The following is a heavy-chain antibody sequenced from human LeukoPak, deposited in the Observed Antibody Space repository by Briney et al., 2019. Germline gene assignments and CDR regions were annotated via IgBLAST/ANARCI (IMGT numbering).Heavy chain of an antibody. J-gene: IGHJ4*02. V-gene: IGHV4-61*01. CDR3: ARGTDYDYVWGSYRYTGKVYFDY. CDR2: IYYSGST. D-gene: IGHD3-16*02. CDR1: GGSLSSGSYS. Sequence: SETLSLTCTVSGGSLSSGSYSWSWIRAPPGKGVEWIGYIYYSGSTTYNPSLKSRDTISVDTPKTQFSLKLSSVTAADTAVYYCARGTDYDYVWGSYRYTGKVYFDYWGQGTLVTVSS.